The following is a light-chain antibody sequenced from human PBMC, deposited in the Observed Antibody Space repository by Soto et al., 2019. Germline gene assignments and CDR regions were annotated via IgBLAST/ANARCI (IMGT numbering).Light chain of an antibody. CDR3: TSYTSSITYV. CDR2: DVT. CDR1: SSDVGGYNF. J-gene: IGLJ1*01. V-gene: IGLV2-14*03. Sequence: QSVLTQPASVSRSPGQSITISCTGTSSDVGGYNFVSWYQHHPGKAPKLIIYDVTNRPSGISNRFSGSKSGNTASLTISGLQAEDEADYYCTSYTSSITYVFGTGTKVTV.